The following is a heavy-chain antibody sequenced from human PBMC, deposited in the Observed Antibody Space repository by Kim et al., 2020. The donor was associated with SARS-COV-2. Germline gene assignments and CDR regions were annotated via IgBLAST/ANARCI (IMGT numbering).Heavy chain of an antibody. D-gene: IGHD3-16*01. J-gene: IGHJ4*02. CDR1: EYSFTNYW. CDR3: ARGPDGGGSIIEADY. CDR2: IYPGDSDT. Sequence: GESLKISCKGSEYSFTNYWIGWVRQMPGKGLEWMGIIYPGDSDTIYSPSFQGRVTISADKSINTAYLQWSSLKASDTAMYYCARGPDGGGSIIEADYWGQGTLVTVSS. V-gene: IGHV5-51*01.